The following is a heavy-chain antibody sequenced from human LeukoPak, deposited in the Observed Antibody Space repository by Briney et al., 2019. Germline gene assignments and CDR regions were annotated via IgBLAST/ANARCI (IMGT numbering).Heavy chain of an antibody. CDR3: AREVIGYYYDSSGTRYFDY. Sequence: SETLSLTCTVSGGSISSYYWSWIRQPPGKGLEWIGYIYYSGSTNYNPSLKSRVTISVDTSKNQFSLKLSSVTAADTAVYYCAREVIGYYYDSSGTRYFDYWGQGTLVTVSS. CDR1: GGSISSYY. D-gene: IGHD3-22*01. J-gene: IGHJ4*02. V-gene: IGHV4-59*01. CDR2: IYYSGST.